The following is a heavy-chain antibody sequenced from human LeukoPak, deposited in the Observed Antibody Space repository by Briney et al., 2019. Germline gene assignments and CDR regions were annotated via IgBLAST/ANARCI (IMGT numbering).Heavy chain of an antibody. V-gene: IGHV1-2*04. Sequence: ASVKVSCKASGYTFTGYYMHWVRQAPGQGLEWMGWINPNSGGTNYAQKFQGWVTMTRDTSISTAYMELSRLRSDDTAVYYCSRAEYYDTSGYYDFWGQGTLVTVSS. CDR2: INPNSGGT. D-gene: IGHD3-22*01. CDR3: SRAEYYDTSGYYDF. CDR1: GYTFTGYY. J-gene: IGHJ4*02.